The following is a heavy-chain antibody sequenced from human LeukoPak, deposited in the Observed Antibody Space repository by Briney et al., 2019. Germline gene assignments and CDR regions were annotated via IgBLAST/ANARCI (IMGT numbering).Heavy chain of an antibody. CDR3: AILLWFGELMGERAFDI. CDR1: GGTFSSYA. V-gene: IGHV1-18*01. D-gene: IGHD3-10*01. CDR2: ISAYNGNT. J-gene: IGHJ3*02. Sequence: GASVKVSCKASGGTFSSYAISWVRQAPGQGLEWMGWISAYNGNTNYAQKLQGRVTMTTDTSTSTAYMELRSLRSDDTAVYYCAILLWFGELMGERAFDIWGQGTMVTVSS.